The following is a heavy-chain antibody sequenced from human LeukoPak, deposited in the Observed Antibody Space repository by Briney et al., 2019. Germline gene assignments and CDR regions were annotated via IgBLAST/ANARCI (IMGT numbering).Heavy chain of an antibody. CDR2: ISWNSGTI. D-gene: IGHD2/OR15-2a*01. Sequence: GGSLRLSCAASGFTFDDSAMHWVRQAPGKALEWVSGISWNSGTILYADSVKGRFTISRDNAKNFLYLQMDSLRAEDTAWYFCARAPTSLSCRSYFDYWGQGSLVTVSS. V-gene: IGHV3-9*01. J-gene: IGHJ4*02. CDR3: ARAPTSLSCRSYFDY. CDR1: GFTFDDSA.